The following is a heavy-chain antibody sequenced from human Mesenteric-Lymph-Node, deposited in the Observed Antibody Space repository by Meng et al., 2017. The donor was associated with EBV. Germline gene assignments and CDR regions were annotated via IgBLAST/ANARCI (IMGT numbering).Heavy chain of an antibody. D-gene: IGHD2-21*01. CDR2: INHSGST. Sequence: VQLTRWGAGLLQPSEPLSLTCDVYGGSFSGYYWSWIRQPPGKGLEWIGEINHSGSTNYNPSLTSRVTISVDTSKNHFSLKLTSVTAADTAVYYCARAFCGGDCSHFDYWGQGTLVTVSS. J-gene: IGHJ4*02. CDR1: GGSFSGYY. CDR3: ARAFCGGDCSHFDY. V-gene: IGHV4-34*01.